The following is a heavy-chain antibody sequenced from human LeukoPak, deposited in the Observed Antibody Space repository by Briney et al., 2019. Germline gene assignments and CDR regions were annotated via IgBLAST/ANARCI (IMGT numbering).Heavy chain of an antibody. V-gene: IGHV4-39*01. CDR3: ASVYYYGSGSYYQMGNYFDY. Sequence: SETLSLTCAVSGGSISSSSYYWGWNRQPPGKGLEWIGSIYYSGSTYYNPSLKSRVTISVDTSKNQFSLKLSSVTAADTAVYYCASVYYYGSGSYYQMGNYFDYWGQGTLVTVSS. J-gene: IGHJ4*02. CDR1: GGSISSSSYY. CDR2: IYYSGST. D-gene: IGHD3-10*01.